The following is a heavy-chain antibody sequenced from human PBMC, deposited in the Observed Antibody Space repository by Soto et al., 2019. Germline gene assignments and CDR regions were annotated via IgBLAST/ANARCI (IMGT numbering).Heavy chain of an antibody. CDR3: ARGDVYYPNWFDP. Sequence: SETLSLTCAVYGGSFSGYYWTWIRQPPGTGLEWIGEINHSGSTNYNPSLKSRVTISVDTSKNQFSLKLSSVTAADTAVYYCARGDVYYPNWFDPWGQGTLVTVSS. CDR2: INHSGST. V-gene: IGHV4-34*01. D-gene: IGHD2-8*01. J-gene: IGHJ5*02. CDR1: GGSFSGYY.